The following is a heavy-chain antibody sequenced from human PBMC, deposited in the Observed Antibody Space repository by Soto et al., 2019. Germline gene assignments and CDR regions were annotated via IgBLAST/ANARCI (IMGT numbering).Heavy chain of an antibody. CDR1: GGSISSNTYY. V-gene: IGHV4-39*01. J-gene: IGHJ4*02. CDR2: IYYSGIT. D-gene: IGHD5-12*01. CDR3: ARQTRYIGYALWPPYYFDY. Sequence: PSETLSLTCVASGGSISSNTYYWAWIRQAPGKGLEWIGTIYYSGITYYNPSLKSRVTISVDTSKNQFSLRLGSVTAADTAVYYCARQTRYIGYALWPPYYFDYWGQGLLVTVSS.